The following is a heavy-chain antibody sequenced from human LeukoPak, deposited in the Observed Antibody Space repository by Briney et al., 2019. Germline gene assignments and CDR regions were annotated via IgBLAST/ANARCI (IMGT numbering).Heavy chain of an antibody. V-gene: IGHV3-7*01. Sequence: GGSPRLPCAASGFTFSSSWMAWVRQAPGKGLEWVGNIKEDGTAKNYVVSVRGRFTISRDNAKNSLYLQMNSLRGEDTAVYYCTRDSGYNAFDIWGQGTMVTVSS. J-gene: IGHJ3*02. CDR3: TRDSGYNAFDI. D-gene: IGHD5-12*01. CDR1: GFTFSSSW. CDR2: IKEDGTAK.